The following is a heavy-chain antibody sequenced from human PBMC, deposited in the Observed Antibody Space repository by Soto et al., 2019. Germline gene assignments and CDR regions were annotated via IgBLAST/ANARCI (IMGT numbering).Heavy chain of an antibody. J-gene: IGHJ6*02. CDR2: FDPEDGET. CDR1: GYTLTELS. V-gene: IGHV1-24*01. D-gene: IGHD2-2*01. Sequence: QVQLVQSGAEVKKPGASVKVSCKVSGYTLTELSMHWVRQAPGKGLEWMGGFDPEDGETIYAQKFQCRVTMTEDTSTDTAYMELSSLRSEDTAVYYCATDPGYQLPHRNYYGMDVWGQGTTVTVSS. CDR3: ATDPGYQLPHRNYYGMDV.